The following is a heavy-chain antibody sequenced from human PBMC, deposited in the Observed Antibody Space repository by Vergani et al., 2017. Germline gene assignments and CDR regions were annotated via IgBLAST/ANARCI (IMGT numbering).Heavy chain of an antibody. CDR1: GDSVSSNSAA. V-gene: IGHV6-1*01. J-gene: IGHJ6*02. Sequence: QVQLQQSGPGLVKPSQTLSLTCAISGDSVSSNSAAWNWIRQSPSRGLEWLGRTYYRSKWYNDYAVSVKSRITINPDTSKNQFSLQLNSVNPEDTAVYYCARGESIPAAGVMYYGMDVWGQGTTVTVSS. CDR3: ARGESIPAAGVMYYGMDV. CDR2: TYYRSKWYN. D-gene: IGHD6-13*01.